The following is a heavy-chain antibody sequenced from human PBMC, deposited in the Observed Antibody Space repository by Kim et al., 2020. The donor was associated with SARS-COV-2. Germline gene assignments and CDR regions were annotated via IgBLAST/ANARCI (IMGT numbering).Heavy chain of an antibody. CDR3: ARDGGVVVPAANPLFDP. J-gene: IGHJ5*02. V-gene: IGHV3-48*02. Sequence: VKGRFTISRDNAKYSLYLQMNSLRDEDTAVYYCARDGGVVVPAANPLFDPWGQGTLVTVSS. D-gene: IGHD2-2*01.